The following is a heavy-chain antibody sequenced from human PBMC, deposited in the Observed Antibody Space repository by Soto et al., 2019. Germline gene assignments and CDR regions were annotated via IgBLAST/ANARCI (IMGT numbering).Heavy chain of an antibody. CDR2: ISSRGSTI. CDR1: GFTFSDYY. V-gene: IGHV3-11*01. J-gene: IGHJ4*02. CDR3: ARVGPPSDY. Sequence: GGSLRLSCAASGFTFSDYYMSWIRQAPGKGLEWVSHISSRGSTIYHADSVKGRFTISRDNAKNSLYLQMNSPRATDTAVYYCARVGPPSDYWGQGTLVTAPQ.